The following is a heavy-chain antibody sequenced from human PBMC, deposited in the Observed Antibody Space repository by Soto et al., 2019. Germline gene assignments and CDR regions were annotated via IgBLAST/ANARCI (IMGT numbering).Heavy chain of an antibody. V-gene: IGHV1-69*13. D-gene: IGHD2-2*02. CDR2: IIPIFGTA. J-gene: IGHJ4*02. CDR1: GGTFSSYA. CDR3: ARDSWGGYCSSTSCYTGHY. Sequence: GASVNVSCKASGGTFSSYAISWVRQAPGQGLEWMGGIIPIFGTANYAQKFQGRVTITADESTSTAYMELSSLRSEDTAVYYCARDSWGGYCSSTSCYTGHYWGQGTLVTVSS.